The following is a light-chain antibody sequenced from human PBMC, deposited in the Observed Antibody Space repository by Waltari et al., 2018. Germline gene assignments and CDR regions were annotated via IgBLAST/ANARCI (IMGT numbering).Light chain of an antibody. J-gene: IGKJ4*01. CDR1: QSVSSN. Sequence: ETVMTQSPATLSVSPGERATLYCRASQSVSSNLAGYQQKPGQAPRLLIYGASIRATGIPARFSGSGSGTEFTLTISSLQSEDFAVYYCQHYNIWPPLTFGGGTKVEIK. V-gene: IGKV3-15*01. CDR2: GAS. CDR3: QHYNIWPPLT.